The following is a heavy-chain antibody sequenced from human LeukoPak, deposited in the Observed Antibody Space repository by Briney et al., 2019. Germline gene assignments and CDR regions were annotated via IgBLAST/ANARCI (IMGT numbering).Heavy chain of an antibody. V-gene: IGHV4-59*01. CDR2: IYYSGST. CDR3: ARFKRAGGWSYFDY. J-gene: IGHJ4*02. CDR1: GGSISSYY. Sequence: ASETLSLTCTVSGGSISSYYWSWVLQPPGKGLEWIGYIYYSGSTNYNPSLKSRVTISVDTSKNQFSLKLSSVTAADTAVYYCARFKRAGGWSYFDYWGQGTLVTVSS. D-gene: IGHD6-19*01.